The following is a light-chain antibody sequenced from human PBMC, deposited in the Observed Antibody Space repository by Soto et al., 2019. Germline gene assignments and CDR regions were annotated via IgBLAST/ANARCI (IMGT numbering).Light chain of an antibody. J-gene: IGKJ5*01. CDR2: DAS. V-gene: IGKV3-11*01. CDR3: QQRSNWLIT. Sequence: EIVLTHSPATLSLSPGERATLSCRASQSVSSRLAWYQQKPGQAPRLLIYDASNRATGIPARFSGSGSGTDFTLTISSLEPEDFAVYYCQQRSNWLITFGQGTRLEIK. CDR1: QSVSSR.